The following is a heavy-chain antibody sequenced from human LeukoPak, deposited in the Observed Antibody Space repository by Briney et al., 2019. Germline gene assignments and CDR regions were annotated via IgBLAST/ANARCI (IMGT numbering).Heavy chain of an antibody. J-gene: IGHJ4*02. CDR1: GFTFSTYR. D-gene: IGHD6-13*01. CDR3: ARDLYSSSWYSDY. V-gene: IGHV3-7*04. Sequence: PGGSLRLSCVASGFTFSTYRMSWVRQAPGKGLVWVANIIQDGSAKNYVDSVKGRFTISRDNAKNSLYLQMNSLRAEDTAVYYCARDLYSSSWYSDYWGQGTLVTVSS. CDR2: IIQDGSAK.